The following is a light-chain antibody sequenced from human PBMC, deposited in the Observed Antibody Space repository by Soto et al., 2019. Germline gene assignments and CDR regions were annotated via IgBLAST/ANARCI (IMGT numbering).Light chain of an antibody. J-gene: IGLJ3*02. CDR1: SSDVGSYNL. CDR2: EGS. Sequence: QSVLTQPASVSGSPGQSITISCTGTSSDVGSYNLVSWYQQHPGNAPKLMIYEGSKRPSGVSNRFFGSKSGNTASLTISGLQAEDEADYYFCSFARGSTLVFGGGTKVTVL. V-gene: IGLV2-23*01. CDR3: CSFARGSTLV.